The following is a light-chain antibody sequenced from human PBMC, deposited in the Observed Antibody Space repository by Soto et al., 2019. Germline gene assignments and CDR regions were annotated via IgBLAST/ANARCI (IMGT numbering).Light chain of an antibody. CDR1: SSDVGAYNY. V-gene: IGLV2-14*01. CDR2: DVN. Sequence: QSALTQPASVSGSPGQSITISCTGTSSDVGAYNYVSWYQQHPGKAPKLMIYDVNGRPSGVSNRFSGSKSGNTASLTISGLQPEDEGDYYCSSYTSSSAPVVFGGGTQLTVL. J-gene: IGLJ2*01. CDR3: SSYTSSSAPVV.